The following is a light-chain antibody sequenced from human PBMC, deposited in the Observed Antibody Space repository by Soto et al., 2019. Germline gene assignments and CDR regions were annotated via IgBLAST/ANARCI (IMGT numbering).Light chain of an antibody. CDR1: QSLVYSNGNAY. CDR3: MQGTHWPWT. V-gene: IGKV2-30*01. CDR2: QVS. Sequence: DAVLTQSPLSLPVTLGQPAAISCRSSQSLVYSNGNAYLIWFQQRPGQSPRRLIYQVSTRDAGVPDRFSGSGSGTYFTLTISRVEAEDVGLYYCMQGTHWPWTFGQGNKVEIK. J-gene: IGKJ1*01.